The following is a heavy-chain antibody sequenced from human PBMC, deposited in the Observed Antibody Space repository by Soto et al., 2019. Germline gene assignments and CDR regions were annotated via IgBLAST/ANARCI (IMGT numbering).Heavy chain of an antibody. CDR2: INHSGST. CDR1: GGSFIGYY. V-gene: IGHV4-34*01. D-gene: IGHD3-3*01. CDR3: ARNYDFWSGYPTP. Sequence: LSETLSLTCAVYGGSFIGYYWSWIHQPPGKGLEWIGEINHSGSTNYNPSLKSRVTISVDTSKNQFSLKLSSVTAADTAVYYCARNYDFWSGYPTPWGQGTLVTVSS. J-gene: IGHJ5*02.